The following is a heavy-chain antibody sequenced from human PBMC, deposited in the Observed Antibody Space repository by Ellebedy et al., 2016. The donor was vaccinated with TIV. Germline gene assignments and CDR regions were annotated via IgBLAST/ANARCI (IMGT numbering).Heavy chain of an antibody. D-gene: IGHD4-23*01. CDR3: ARDSGGKTTERLKTKLYYYYYYGMDV. J-gene: IGHJ6*02. CDR2: IIPIFGTA. CDR1: VGTFSSYA. V-gene: IGHV1-69*13. Sequence: SVKVSCXASVGTFSSYAISWVRQAPGQGLEWLGGIIPIFGTANYAQKFQGRVKITADESTSTAYMELSSLRSEDTAVYYCARDSGGKTTERLKTKLYYYYYYGMDVWGQGTTVTVSS.